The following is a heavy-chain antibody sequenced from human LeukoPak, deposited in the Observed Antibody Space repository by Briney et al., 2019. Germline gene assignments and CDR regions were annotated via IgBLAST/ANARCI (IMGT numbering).Heavy chain of an antibody. CDR2: ISGSGGST. D-gene: IGHD3-9*01. CDR3: AKCPTDYDSLTGYYPFDY. J-gene: IGHJ4*02. Sequence: GGSLRLSCAASGFSFSSYAMNWVRQAPGKGLEWVSTISGSGGSTFYADSVKGRFTISRDNSKSTLYLQMNSLRAEDTAVYYCAKCPTDYDSLTGYYPFDYWGQGTLVTVSS. CDR1: GFSFSSYA. V-gene: IGHV3-23*01.